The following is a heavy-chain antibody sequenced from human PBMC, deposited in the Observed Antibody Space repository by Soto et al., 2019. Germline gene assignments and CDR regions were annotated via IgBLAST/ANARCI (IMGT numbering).Heavy chain of an antibody. CDR1: GFTFSDPY. CDR3: AKATETGGGAFEI. D-gene: IGHD2-8*02. J-gene: IGHJ3*02. V-gene: IGHV3-72*01. Sequence: GGSLRLSCAASGFTFSDPYMDWVRQAPGKGLEWVGRTRNKANSYTTEYAASVKGGFTISRDDSKSSLYLQMKSLTPGDTAVYYCAKATETGGGAFEIYGQGTKVTVSS. CDR2: TRNKANSYTT.